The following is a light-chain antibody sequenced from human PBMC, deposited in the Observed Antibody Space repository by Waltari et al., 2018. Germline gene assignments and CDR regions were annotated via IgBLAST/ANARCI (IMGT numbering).Light chain of an antibody. CDR2: KAS. CDR1: QSIITW. V-gene: IGKV1-5*03. J-gene: IGKJ1*01. CDR3: QKYESLPAT. Sequence: DIQMTQSPSTLSVSVGDRVTITCRASQSIITWLAWYQQKPGKAPKVLIYKASNLQSGVPSRFSGSGSGTDFSLTISRLEPEDFAVYYCQKYESLPATFGQGTTVEIK.